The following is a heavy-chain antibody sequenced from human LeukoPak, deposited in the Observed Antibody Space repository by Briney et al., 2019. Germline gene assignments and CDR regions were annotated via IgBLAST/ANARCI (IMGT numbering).Heavy chain of an antibody. CDR3: ARDARLIGAMATGAFDI. V-gene: IGHV3-48*01. CDR2: ISSSSSAI. J-gene: IGHJ3*02. D-gene: IGHD5-18*01. Sequence: GGSLRLSCAASGFTFSSYSINWVRQAPGKGLEWVSYISSSSSAIYYADSVKGRFTISRDNAKNSLYLQMNSLRAEDTAVYNCARDARLIGAMATGAFDIWGQGTMVTVSS. CDR1: GFTFSSYS.